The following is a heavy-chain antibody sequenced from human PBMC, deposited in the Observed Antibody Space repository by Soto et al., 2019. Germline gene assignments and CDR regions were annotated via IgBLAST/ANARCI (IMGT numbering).Heavy chain of an antibody. CDR3: ARFSYSGGWYYFDY. CDR2: IYYSGST. J-gene: IGHJ4*02. D-gene: IGHD6-13*01. Sequence: SETLSLTCPVSGGSISSYYLSWIRQPPGKGLEWVGYIYYSGSTNYNPSLKSRVTISVDTSKQQFSLKLSSVTAADTAVYYCARFSYSGGWYYFDYWGQGTLVTVSS. CDR1: GGSISSYY. V-gene: IGHV4-59*08.